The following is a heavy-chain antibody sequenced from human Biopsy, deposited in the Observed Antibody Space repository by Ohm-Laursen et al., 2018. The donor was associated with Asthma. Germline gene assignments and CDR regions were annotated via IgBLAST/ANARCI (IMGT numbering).Heavy chain of an antibody. J-gene: IGHJ6*02. Sequence: SLRLSCAASGSSFSDYYMTWMRQSPGKGLEWVYSISSSGSTKYPAQSVQGRFTISRDNDQKSLFLQMNDLRADDTAIYFCARVLESSDRGPFYFFALDVWGQGTTVTVSS. CDR1: GSSFSDYY. CDR3: ARVLESSDRGPFYFFALDV. CDR2: ISSSGSTK. V-gene: IGHV3-11*01. D-gene: IGHD6-25*01.